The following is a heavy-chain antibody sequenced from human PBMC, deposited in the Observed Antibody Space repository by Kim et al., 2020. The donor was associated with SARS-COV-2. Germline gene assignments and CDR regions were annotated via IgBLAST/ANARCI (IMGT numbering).Heavy chain of an antibody. J-gene: IGHJ4*02. CDR3: AKGVCSGYFDWFQYSYFDL. Sequence: GGSLRLSCAASGFNFDSFGIHWVRQAPGKGLEWVAVITKDGGDAYFADSVKGRFTISRDNSKTAVYLEMNSLGPEDTAVYFCAKGVCSGYFDWFQYSYFDLWGQGTRVTVSS. V-gene: IGHV3-33*05. CDR1: GFNFDSFG. D-gene: IGHD3-9*01. CDR2: ITKDGGDA.